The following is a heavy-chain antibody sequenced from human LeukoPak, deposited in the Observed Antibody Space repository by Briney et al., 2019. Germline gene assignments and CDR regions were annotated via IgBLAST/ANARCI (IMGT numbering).Heavy chain of an antibody. CDR1: GGSISSRSYY. CDR3: ARQYYYDSSGYPLDY. D-gene: IGHD3-22*01. CDR2: IYYSGST. Sequence: MPSETLSLTCTVSGGSISSRSYYWGWIRQPPGKGLEWIGSIYYSGSTYYNPSLKSRVSISVGTSKNQFSLKLNSVTAADTAVYYCARQYYYDSSGYPLDYWGQGTLVTVSS. J-gene: IGHJ4*02. V-gene: IGHV4-39*01.